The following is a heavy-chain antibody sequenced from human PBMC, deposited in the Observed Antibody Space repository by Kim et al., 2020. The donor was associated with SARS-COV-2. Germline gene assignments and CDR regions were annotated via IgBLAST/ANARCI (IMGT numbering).Heavy chain of an antibody. D-gene: IGHD6-19*01. CDR1: GGSISSYY. Sequence: SETLSLTCTVSGGSISSYYWSWIRQPPGKGLEWIGYIYYSGSTNYNPSLKSRVTISVDTSKNQFSLKLSSVTAADTAVYSCARDERDSSGWANWFDPWGQGTLVTVSS. V-gene: IGHV4-59*13. J-gene: IGHJ5*02. CDR2: IYYSGST. CDR3: ARDERDSSGWANWFDP.